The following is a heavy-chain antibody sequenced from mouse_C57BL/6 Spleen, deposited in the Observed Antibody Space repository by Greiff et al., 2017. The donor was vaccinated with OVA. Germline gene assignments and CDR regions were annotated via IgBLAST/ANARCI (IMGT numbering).Heavy chain of an antibody. J-gene: IGHJ2*01. D-gene: IGHD1-1*01. Sequence: VKLMESGPELVKPGASVKISCKASGYAFSSSWMNWVKQRPGKGLEWIGRIYPGDGDTNYNGKFKGKATLTADKSSSTAYMQLSSLTSEDSAVYFCARSRITTVVATDYFDYWGQGTTLTVSS. CDR3: ARSRITTVVATDYFDY. CDR1: GYAFSSSW. CDR2: IYPGDGDT. V-gene: IGHV1-82*01.